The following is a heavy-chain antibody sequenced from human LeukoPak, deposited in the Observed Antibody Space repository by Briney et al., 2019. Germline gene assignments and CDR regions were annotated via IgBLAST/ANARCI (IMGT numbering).Heavy chain of an antibody. CDR1: GYSISSGYY. CDR3: ARQYPYNWFDP. V-gene: IGHV4-38-2*02. CDR2: IYHSGST. Sequence: SETLSLTCTVSGYSISSGYYWGWIRQPPGKGLEWIGSIYHSGSTYYNPSLKSRVTISVDTSKNQFSLKLSSVTAADTAVYYCARQYPYNWFDPWGQGTLVTVSS. D-gene: IGHD2/OR15-2a*01. J-gene: IGHJ5*02.